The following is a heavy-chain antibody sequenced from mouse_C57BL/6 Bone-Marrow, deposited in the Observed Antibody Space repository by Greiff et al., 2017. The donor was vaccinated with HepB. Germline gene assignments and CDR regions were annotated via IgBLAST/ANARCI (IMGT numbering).Heavy chain of an antibody. Sequence: VQLQQPGAELVRPGTSVKLSCKASGYTFTSYWMHWVKQRPGQGLEWIGVIDPSDSYTNYNQKFKGKATLTVDTSSSTAYMQLSSLTSEDSAVYYCARGVNWYFDVWGTGTTVTVSS. CDR2: IDPSDSYT. J-gene: IGHJ1*03. CDR1: GYTFTSYW. V-gene: IGHV1-59*01. CDR3: ARGVNWYFDV.